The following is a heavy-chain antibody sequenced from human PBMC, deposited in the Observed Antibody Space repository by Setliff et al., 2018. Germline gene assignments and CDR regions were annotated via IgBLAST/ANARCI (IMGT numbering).Heavy chain of an antibody. J-gene: IGHJ6*02. Sequence: SVKVSCKASGGTFSSYDISWVRQAPGQGLEWMGRIIPIFGTANYAQKFQGRVTITADKSTSTAYMELSRLRSEDTAVYYCSRFGLYYEAVYGGGDYYYYGMDVWGQGTTVTVSS. D-gene: IGHD3-16*01. CDR2: IIPIFGTA. CDR3: SRFGLYYEAVYGGGDYYYYGMDV. CDR1: GGTFSSYD. V-gene: IGHV1-69*06.